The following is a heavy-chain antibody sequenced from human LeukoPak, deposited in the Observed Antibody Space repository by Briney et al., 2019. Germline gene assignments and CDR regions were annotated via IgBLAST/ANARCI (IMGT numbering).Heavy chain of an antibody. CDR3: AVDCSSTSCYSYYYGMDV. D-gene: IGHD2-2*02. J-gene: IGHJ6*04. Sequence: SVKVSCKASGGTFSSYAISWVRQAPGRGLEWMGGIIPIFGTANYAQKFQGRVTITADKSTSTAYMELSSLRSEDTAVYYCAVDCSSTSCYSYYYGMDVWGKGTTVTVSS. V-gene: IGHV1-69*06. CDR2: IIPIFGTA. CDR1: GGTFSSYA.